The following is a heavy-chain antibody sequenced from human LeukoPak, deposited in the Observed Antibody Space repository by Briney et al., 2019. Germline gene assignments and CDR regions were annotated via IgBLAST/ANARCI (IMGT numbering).Heavy chain of an antibody. Sequence: PGGSLRLSCAASGFTFSSYWMHWVRQAPGKGLVWVSRINSDGSSTSYADSVKGRFTISRDNAKNTLYLQMNSLRAEDTAVYYCARDNPGARYYYDLYYFDYWGQGTLVTVSS. J-gene: IGHJ4*02. CDR3: ARDNPGARYYYDLYYFDY. CDR2: INSDGSST. CDR1: GFTFSSYW. V-gene: IGHV3-74*01. D-gene: IGHD3-22*01.